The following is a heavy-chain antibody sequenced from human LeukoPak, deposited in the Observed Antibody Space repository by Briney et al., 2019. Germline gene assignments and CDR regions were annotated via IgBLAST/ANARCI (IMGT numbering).Heavy chain of an antibody. CDR3: ARVAAAVSLVYYYYYMNV. Sequence: ASVKVSCKASGYTFTSYDINWVRQATGQGLEWMGWMNPNSGNTGYAQKFQGRVTITRNTSISTAYMELSSLRSEDTAVYYCARVAAAVSLVYYYYYMNVWGKGTTVTVSS. CDR1: GYTFTSYD. J-gene: IGHJ6*03. V-gene: IGHV1-8*03. D-gene: IGHD6-13*01. CDR2: MNPNSGNT.